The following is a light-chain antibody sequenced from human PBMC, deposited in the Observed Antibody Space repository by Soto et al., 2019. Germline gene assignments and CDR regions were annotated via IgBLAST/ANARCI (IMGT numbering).Light chain of an antibody. CDR3: QQYYMYSYT. CDR2: HAS. Sequence: DIQMTQPSTLSASVGDRVTLHCRASQSISTYLAWYQQKPGKAPKVLIYHASNLESGVPSRFSGGWSGTEFTLTISSLQPDDFATYYCQQYYMYSYTFGQGTKLDIK. V-gene: IGKV1-5*01. CDR1: QSISTY. J-gene: IGKJ2*01.